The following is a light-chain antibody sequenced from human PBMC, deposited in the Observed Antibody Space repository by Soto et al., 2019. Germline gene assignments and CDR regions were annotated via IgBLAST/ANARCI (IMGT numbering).Light chain of an antibody. Sequence: QSVLTQPPSVSAAPGQKVTISCSGSSSNIGNNYVSWYQQLPGTAPKLLIYDNNQRPSGIPARFSASKSGTSATLGITVLQTGDDADYYCGTWDSSLSSNVFGTGTKLTVL. CDR1: SSNIGNNY. J-gene: IGLJ1*01. CDR3: GTWDSSLSSNV. V-gene: IGLV1-51*01. CDR2: DNN.